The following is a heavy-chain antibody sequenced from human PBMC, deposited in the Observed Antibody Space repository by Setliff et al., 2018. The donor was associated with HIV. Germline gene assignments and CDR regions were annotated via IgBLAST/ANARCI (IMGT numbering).Heavy chain of an antibody. V-gene: IGHV1-3*01. CDR2: INVGKGDA. D-gene: IGHD3-3*02. CDR3: ARGALLAVFDFDH. Sequence: SVKVSCKASGYTFSTYSLHWVRQAPGQSLEWMGWINVGKGDAKYSQAFQDRITITRDTSANTAYMELSSLRSDDTAVYFCARGALLAVFDFDHWGHGTLVTVSS. CDR1: GYTFSTYS. J-gene: IGHJ4*01.